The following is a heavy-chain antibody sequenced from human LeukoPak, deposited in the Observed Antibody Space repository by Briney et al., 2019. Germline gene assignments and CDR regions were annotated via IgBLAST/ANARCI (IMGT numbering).Heavy chain of an antibody. J-gene: IGHJ4*02. CDR3: AHSRAQGNKRITIFGVVIPPSFDY. CDR2: IYWNDDK. CDR1: GFSLSTSGVG. Sequence: SGPTLVKPTQTLTLTCTFSGFSLSTSGVGVGWIRQPPGKALEWLALIYWNDDKRYSPSLKSRLTITKDTSKNQVVLTMTNMDPVDTATYYCAHSRAQGNKRITIFGVVIPPSFDYWGQGTLVTVSS. V-gene: IGHV2-5*01. D-gene: IGHD3-3*01.